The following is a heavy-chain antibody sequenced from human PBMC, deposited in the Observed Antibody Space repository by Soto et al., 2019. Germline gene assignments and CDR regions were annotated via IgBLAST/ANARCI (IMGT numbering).Heavy chain of an antibody. J-gene: IGHJ3*02. V-gene: IGHV3-23*01. CDR3: AKRYSGYDRESEAFDI. Sequence: GGSLRLSCAASGLTFSSYAMSWVRQAPGKGLEWVSAISGSGGSTYYADSVKGRFTISRDNSKNTLYLQMNSLRAEDTAVYYCAKRYSGYDRESEAFDIWGQGTMVTVSS. CDR1: GLTFSSYA. D-gene: IGHD5-12*01. CDR2: ISGSGGST.